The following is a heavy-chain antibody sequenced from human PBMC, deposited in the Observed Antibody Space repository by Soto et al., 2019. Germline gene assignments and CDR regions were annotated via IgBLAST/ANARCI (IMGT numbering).Heavy chain of an antibody. CDR2: IKQDGSEK. J-gene: IGHJ6*01. D-gene: IGHD3-22*01. V-gene: IGHV3-7*03. CDR1: GFTVSSYW. CDR3: ARVNTLYYYDNSGHPGPGGMEV. Sequence: SLRLSCAASGFTVSSYWMSWVRQAPVKGLEWVANIKQDGSEKYYVDSVKGRFTISRDNAKNSLYLQMNSLRAEDTAVYYCARVNTLYYYDNSGHPGPGGMEVSAQGTT.